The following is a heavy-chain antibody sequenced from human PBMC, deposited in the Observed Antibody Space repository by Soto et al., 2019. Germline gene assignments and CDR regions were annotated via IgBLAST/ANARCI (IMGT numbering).Heavy chain of an antibody. CDR3: ARVTTRITMKDYAFDI. J-gene: IGHJ3*02. D-gene: IGHD3-22*01. CDR1: GFTFSSYD. Sequence: EVQLVESGGGLVQPGGSLRLSCAASGFTFSSYDMHWVRQATGKGLEWVSAIGTAGDTYYPGSVKGRFTISRENAKNSVYLQMKSPRAGATAVQYCARVTTRITMKDYAFDIWGKGTMVTVAS. CDR2: IGTAGDT. V-gene: IGHV3-13*04.